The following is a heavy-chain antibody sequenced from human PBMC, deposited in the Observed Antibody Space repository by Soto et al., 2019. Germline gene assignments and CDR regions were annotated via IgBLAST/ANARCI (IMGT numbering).Heavy chain of an antibody. CDR1: GFTFSSYW. Sequence: GGSLRLSCAASGFTFSSYWMSWVRQAPGKGLEWVANIKQDGSEKYYVDSVKGRFTISRDNAKNSLYLQMNSLRAEDTAVYYCARLGYYDYIWGSYRYALDYWGQGTLVTVSS. J-gene: IGHJ4*02. V-gene: IGHV3-7*01. CDR3: ARLGYYDYIWGSYRYALDY. CDR2: IKQDGSEK. D-gene: IGHD3-16*02.